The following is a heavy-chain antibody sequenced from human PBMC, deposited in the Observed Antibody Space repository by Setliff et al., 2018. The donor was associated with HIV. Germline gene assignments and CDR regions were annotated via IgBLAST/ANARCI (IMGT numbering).Heavy chain of an antibody. CDR2: INHSGST. CDR3: ARDKGYYYMDV. CDR1: GGSFSGYY. J-gene: IGHJ6*03. Sequence: SETLSLTCAVYGGSFSGYYWSWIRQPPGKGLEWIGEINHSGSTNYNPSLKSRVTISVDTSKNQFSLKLSSATAADTAVYYCARDKGYYYMDVWGKGITVTVSS. V-gene: IGHV4-34*01.